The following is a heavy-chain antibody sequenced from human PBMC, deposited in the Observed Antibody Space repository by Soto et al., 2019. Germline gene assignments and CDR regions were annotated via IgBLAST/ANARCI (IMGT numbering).Heavy chain of an antibody. Sequence: ASVKVSCKASGYTFTGYDMHWVRQAPGQGLEWVGRININSGGTKYAQKFQGRVTMTRDTSISTAYMELSRLRSDDTAVYFCARAGSYDSGNGYYYGMDVWGQGTTVTVSS. D-gene: IGHD3-10*01. J-gene: IGHJ6*02. CDR1: GYTFTGYD. CDR3: ARAGSYDSGNGYYYGMDV. V-gene: IGHV1-2*06. CDR2: ININSGGT.